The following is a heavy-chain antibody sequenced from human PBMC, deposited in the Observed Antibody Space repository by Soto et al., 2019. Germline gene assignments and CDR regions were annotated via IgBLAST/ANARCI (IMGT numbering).Heavy chain of an antibody. CDR2: IHHSETT. J-gene: IGHJ5*02. V-gene: IGHV4-4*02. Sequence: SETLSLTCAVSGASVISTKWWSWVRQSPGEGLEWIGEIHHSETTNYNPSLKSRVTISVDTSKNQFSLKLSSVTAADTAVYYCARALGGPAGHINWFDPWGQGTLVTVSS. CDR3: ARALGGPAGHINWFDP. CDR1: GASVISTKW. D-gene: IGHD2-2*01.